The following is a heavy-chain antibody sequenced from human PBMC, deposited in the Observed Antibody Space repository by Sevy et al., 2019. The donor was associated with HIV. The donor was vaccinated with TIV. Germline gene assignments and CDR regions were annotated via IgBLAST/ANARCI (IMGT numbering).Heavy chain of an antibody. J-gene: IGHJ4*02. Sequence: GGSLRLSCTASGFTFSDYWMSWVRQAPGKGLEWVANIKQDGSDKLYVDSVKGRFTISRDNAKNSLYLQMNSLRAGDTAVYYCARGVTTVTPFDYWGQGTLVTVSS. CDR3: ARGVTTVTPFDY. V-gene: IGHV3-7*01. CDR2: IKQDGSDK. D-gene: IGHD4-17*01. CDR1: GFTFSDYW.